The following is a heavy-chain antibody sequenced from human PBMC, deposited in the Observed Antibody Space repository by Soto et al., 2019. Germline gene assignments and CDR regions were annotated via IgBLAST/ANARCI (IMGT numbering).Heavy chain of an antibody. CDR2: VTVTGGFT. Sequence: EVEMLESGGGLVQPGGALRLSCAASTMSFNTYGVTWVRQAPGKGLEWVSTVTVTGGFTYYADSVKGRFTISRDRSNYTVSMLLNSLRVEDTAIYYCERQRSPEGWFDPWGQGTLVTVAS. J-gene: IGHJ5*02. CDR1: TMSFNTYG. V-gene: IGHV3-23*01. CDR3: ERQRSPEGWFDP. D-gene: IGHD3-10*01.